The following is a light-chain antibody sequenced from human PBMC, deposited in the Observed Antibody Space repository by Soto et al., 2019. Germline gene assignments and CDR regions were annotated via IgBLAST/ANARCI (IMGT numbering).Light chain of an antibody. J-gene: IGKJ1*01. V-gene: IGKV3-20*01. CDR3: QHYGSSSWT. CDR2: GTA. Sequence: ESVLTQSPGTLSLSPGERATLSCRACQTFSDSYLAWYQQKPGQAPRLLIFGTASRATGIPDRFSGSGSGTDFTLTISRLEPEDFAVYYCQHYGSSSWTFGQGTKVEIK. CDR1: QTFSDSY.